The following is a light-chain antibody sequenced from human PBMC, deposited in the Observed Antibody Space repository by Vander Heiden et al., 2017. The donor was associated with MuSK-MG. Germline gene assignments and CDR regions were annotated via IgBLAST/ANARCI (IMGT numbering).Light chain of an antibody. CDR1: NIGGYS. J-gene: IGLJ2*01. V-gene: IGLV3-21*02. CDR2: DDS. CDR3: QAWDNGGDLVV. Sequence: RITCEGNNIGGYSVQWYQQKPGQAPVVVLHDDSDRPSGIPDRFSGYNSGKTATLTISRVAAGDEADYYCQAWDNGGDLVVFGGGNKLTVL.